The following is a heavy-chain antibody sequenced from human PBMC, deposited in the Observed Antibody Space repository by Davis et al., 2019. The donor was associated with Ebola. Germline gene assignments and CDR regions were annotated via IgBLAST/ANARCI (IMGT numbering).Heavy chain of an antibody. V-gene: IGHV3-48*01. CDR3: AKAGPYYFDY. CDR2: ISSSSSTI. CDR1: GFTFSSYS. J-gene: IGHJ4*02. Sequence: PGGSLRLSCAASGFTFSSYSMNWVRQAPGKGLEWVSYISSSSSTIYYADSVKGRFTISRDNPKNTLYLQMNNLRVEDTAIYYCAKAGPYYFDYWGQGTLVAVSS.